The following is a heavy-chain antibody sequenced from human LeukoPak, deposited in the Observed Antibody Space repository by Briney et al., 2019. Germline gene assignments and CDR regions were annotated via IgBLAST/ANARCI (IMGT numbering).Heavy chain of an antibody. Sequence: GASVKVSCKASGGTFSSYAISWVRQAPGQGLEWMGGIIPVFGTANYAQKLQGRVTMTTDTSTSTAYMELRSLRSDDTAVYYCARVIVVVPAAPFDYWGQGTLVTVSS. CDR3: ARVIVVVPAAPFDY. CDR2: IIPVFGTA. CDR1: GGTFSSYA. J-gene: IGHJ4*02. D-gene: IGHD2-2*01. V-gene: IGHV1-69*05.